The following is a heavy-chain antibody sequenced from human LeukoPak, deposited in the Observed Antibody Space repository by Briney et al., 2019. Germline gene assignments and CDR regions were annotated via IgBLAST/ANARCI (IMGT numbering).Heavy chain of an antibody. CDR1: GYTFTSYG. J-gene: IGHJ6*03. Sequence: ASVKVSCKASGYTFTSYGISWGRQAPGQGLEWMGWISAYNGNTNYAQKLQGRVTMTTDTSTSTAYMELRSLRSDDTAVYYCARVAPSWYYYYMDVWGKGTTVTISS. D-gene: IGHD5-12*01. V-gene: IGHV1-18*01. CDR3: ARVAPSWYYYYMDV. CDR2: ISAYNGNT.